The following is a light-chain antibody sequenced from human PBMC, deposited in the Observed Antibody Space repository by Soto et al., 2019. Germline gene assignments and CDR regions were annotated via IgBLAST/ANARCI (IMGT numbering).Light chain of an antibody. V-gene: IGLV1-40*01. CDR1: SSNIGAGHD. CDR2: GDT. Sequence: QSVLTQPPSVSGAPGQRVTISCTGSSSNIGAGHDVHWYQQTPGTAPKLLIYGDTTRPSGVPDRFSGSKSGNTASLTISELQPEDEADYYCSAYGSPSIFGGGTKVTVL. J-gene: IGLJ2*01. CDR3: SAYGSPSI.